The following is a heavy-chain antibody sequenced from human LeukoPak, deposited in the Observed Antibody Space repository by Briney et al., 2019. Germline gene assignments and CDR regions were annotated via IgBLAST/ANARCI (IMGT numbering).Heavy chain of an antibody. CDR3: ANNDYYGSGSLDY. J-gene: IGHJ4*02. Sequence: GGSLRLSCAASGFTFSSYAMSWVRQAPGKGLEWVSAISGSGGGTYYADSVKGRFTISRDNSKNTLYLQMNSLRAEDAAVYYCANNDYYGSGSLDYWGQGTLVTVSS. V-gene: IGHV3-23*01. CDR1: GFTFSSYA. D-gene: IGHD3-10*01. CDR2: ISGSGGGT.